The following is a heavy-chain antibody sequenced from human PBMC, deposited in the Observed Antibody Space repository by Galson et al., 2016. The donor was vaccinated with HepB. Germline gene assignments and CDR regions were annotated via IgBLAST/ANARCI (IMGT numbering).Heavy chain of an antibody. J-gene: IGHJ5*02. CDR2: IYYSGST. D-gene: IGHD2-15*01. Sequence: TFNSYWMSWVRQPPGKGLEWLGSIYYSGSTYYNPSLKSRVTISVDTSKNQFSLKLSSVTAADTAVYYCARQIVVVVAATRGVDWFDPWGQGTLVTVSS. CDR1: TFNSYW. V-gene: IGHV4-39*01. CDR3: ARQIVVVVAATRGVDWFDP.